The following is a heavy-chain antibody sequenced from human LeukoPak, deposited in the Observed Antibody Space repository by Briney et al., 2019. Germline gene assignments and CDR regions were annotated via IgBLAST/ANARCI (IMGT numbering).Heavy chain of an antibody. CDR3: ARPPFT. CDR2: IYPGDSDT. J-gene: IGHJ3*01. Sequence: GESLKISCKGSGYTFTTNWIGWVRQMPGKGLEWMGIIYPGDSDTRYSPSFQGQVTISVDKSISTAYLQWSSLKASDTAVYYCARPPFTWGQGTMVTVSS. CDR1: GYTFTTNW. V-gene: IGHV5-51*01.